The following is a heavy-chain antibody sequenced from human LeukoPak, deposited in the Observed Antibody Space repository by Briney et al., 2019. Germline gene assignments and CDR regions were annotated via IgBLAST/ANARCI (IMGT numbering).Heavy chain of an antibody. V-gene: IGHV1-8*01. CDR2: MNPNSGNT. J-gene: IGHJ5*02. Sequence: ASVKVSCKASGYTFTSYDINWVRQATGQGLEWMGWMNPNSGNTGYAQKFQGRVTMTRNTSISTAYMELSNLRSEDTAVYYCARVTTYSSSWYERINWFDPWPQGTLLSVPS. D-gene: IGHD6-13*01. CDR1: GYTFTSYD. CDR3: ARVTTYSSSWYERINWFDP.